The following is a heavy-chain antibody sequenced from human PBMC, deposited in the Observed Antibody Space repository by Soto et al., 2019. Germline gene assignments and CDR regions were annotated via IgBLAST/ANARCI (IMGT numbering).Heavy chain of an antibody. CDR3: ATGRQPDY. J-gene: IGHJ4*02. CDR2: VKSRYDGGTT. D-gene: IGHD1-1*01. Sequence: EVQIVESGGGLVKPGESLRLSCTASGFTFPNAWMNWVRQAPGKGLEWVGRVKSRYDGGTTDYAAPVKGRFTISRDDSKNTVFLQMNSLTTEDTAVYYCATGRQPDYWGQGTLVTVSS. CDR1: GFTFPNAW. V-gene: IGHV3-15*07.